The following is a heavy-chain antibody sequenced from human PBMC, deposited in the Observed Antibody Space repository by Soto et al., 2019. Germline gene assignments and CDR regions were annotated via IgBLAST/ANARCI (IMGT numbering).Heavy chain of an antibody. CDR1: GYSFNSYW. J-gene: IGHJ5*01. D-gene: IGHD3-16*01. CDR3: ARRGSVSGSYDGVGWFVS. Sequence: ESLKISCKGSGYSFNSYWIGWVRQMPWKGLEWMGIIYPGDSDTRYSPSFQGQVTISADKSISTAYLQWSSLKASDTAMYYCARRGSVSGSYDGVGWFVSCGPRTLVTV. V-gene: IGHV5-51*01. CDR2: IYPGDSDT.